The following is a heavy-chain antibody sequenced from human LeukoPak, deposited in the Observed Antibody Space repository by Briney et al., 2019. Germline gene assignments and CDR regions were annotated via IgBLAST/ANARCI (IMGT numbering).Heavy chain of an antibody. J-gene: IGHJ4*02. Sequence: SETLSLTCTVSGGSTSSYYWSWIRQLPGKGLEWIGYMYHTGISSYNPSLRSRVTVSLDTSENQFSLKLHSVTPADTAMYYCARMLGGGSHASSFDSWGQGILVTVSS. D-gene: IGHD1-26*01. CDR3: ARMLGGGSHASSFDS. CDR1: GGSTSSYY. V-gene: IGHV4-59*01. CDR2: MYHTGIS.